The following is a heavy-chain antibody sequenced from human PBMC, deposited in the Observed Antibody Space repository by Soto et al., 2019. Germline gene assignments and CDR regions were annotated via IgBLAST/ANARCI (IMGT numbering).Heavy chain of an antibody. V-gene: IGHV4-34*01. D-gene: IGHD2-15*01. J-gene: IGHJ5*02. CDR2: INHSGST. Sequence: SETLSLTCAVYGGSFSGYYWSWIRQPPGKGLEWIGEINHSGSTNYNPSLKSRVTISVDTSKNQFSLKLSSVTAADTAVYYCARRQRVGWKVAATPSNWFDPWGQGTLVTVSS. CDR3: ARRQRVGWKVAATPSNWFDP. CDR1: GGSFSGYY.